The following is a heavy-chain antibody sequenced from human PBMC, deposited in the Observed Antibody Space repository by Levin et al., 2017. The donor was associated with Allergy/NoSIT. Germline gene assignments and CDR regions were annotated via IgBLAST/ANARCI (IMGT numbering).Heavy chain of an antibody. D-gene: IGHD3-3*01. CDR2: IHHSGHT. V-gene: IGHV4-61*01. CDR3: ARYKPAGGDLGSVYYFDS. CDR1: GDSVSNGSHY. J-gene: IGHJ4*02. Sequence: GSLRLSCTVSGDSVSNGSHYWSWIRQPPGTGLEWIGHIHHSGHTNYIPSLKSRVTISLDRSNNQLSLKQSSVTAADTAVYYCARYKPAGGDLGSVYYFDSWGQGTLITVSS.